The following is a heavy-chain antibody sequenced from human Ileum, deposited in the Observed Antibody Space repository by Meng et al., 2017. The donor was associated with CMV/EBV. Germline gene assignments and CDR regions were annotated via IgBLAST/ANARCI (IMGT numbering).Heavy chain of an antibody. CDR2: IYSGGST. J-gene: IGHJ4*02. CDR3: EKENGYPSVRYFDY. V-gene: IGHV3-53*01. D-gene: IGHD5-24*01. CDR1: GFSVSNNY. Sequence: EVQLVESGGGLIQPGGSRSLSCAPSGFSVSNNYISWVRQAPGRGLEWLSVIYSGGSTYYAGAVKGRFSISRDNSKSALYLQMNHLRAEDTAVYYCEKENGYPSVRYFDYWGQGTLVTVSS.